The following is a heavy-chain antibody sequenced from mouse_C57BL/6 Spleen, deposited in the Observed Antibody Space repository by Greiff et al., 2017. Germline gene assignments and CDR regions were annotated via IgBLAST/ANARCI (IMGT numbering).Heavy chain of an antibody. V-gene: IGHV1-53*01. D-gene: IGHD1-1*01. CDR2: INPSNGGT. CDR1: GYTFTGSW. Sequence: VQLQQSGTELVKPGASVKLSCKASGYTFTGSWRPGLNRRPGQGLKWIGNINPSNGGTNYNEKFKSKATLTVDKSSSTAYMQLSSLTSEDSAVYYCARHYGSSYEFAYWGQGTLVTVSA. J-gene: IGHJ3*01. CDR3: ARHYGSSYEFAY.